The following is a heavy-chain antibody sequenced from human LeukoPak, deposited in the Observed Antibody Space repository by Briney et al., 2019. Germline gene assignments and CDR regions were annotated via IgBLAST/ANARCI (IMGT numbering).Heavy chain of an antibody. V-gene: IGHV4-4*07. D-gene: IGHD2-15*01. CDR2: IYTSGST. CDR1: GGSLSSYY. Sequence: SETLSLTCTVSGGSLSSYYRSWIRQPAGKGLEWIGRIYTSGSTNYNPSLKSRVTMSVNTSKNQFSLKLSSVTAADTAVYYCARDAPKYCSGGSCYPGPTRFDPWGQGTLVTVSS. CDR3: ARDAPKYCSGGSCYPGPTRFDP. J-gene: IGHJ5*02.